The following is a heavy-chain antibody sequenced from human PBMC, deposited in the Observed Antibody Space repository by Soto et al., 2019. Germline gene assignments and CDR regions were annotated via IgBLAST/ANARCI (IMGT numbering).Heavy chain of an antibody. CDR3: ARAGAALVRGSIGGVDY. V-gene: IGHV4-34*01. CDR1: GGAFNGYY. J-gene: IGHJ4*02. CDR2: INHSGTV. D-gene: IGHD3-10*01. Sequence: QVHLQQWGAGLLKPSETLSLTCAVNGGAFNGYYWTWIRQSPGKGLQWIGEINHSGTVDYTPSLKSRVTFSIDTSKKQFSLTLTSVTAADTAVYYCARAGAALVRGSIGGVDYWGQGTLVTVSS.